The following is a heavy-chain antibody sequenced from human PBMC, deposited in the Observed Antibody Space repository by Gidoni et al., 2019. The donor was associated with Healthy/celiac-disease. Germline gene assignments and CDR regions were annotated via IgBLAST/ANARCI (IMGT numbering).Heavy chain of an antibody. CDR1: GGSFSGYY. Sequence: QVQLQQWGAGLLKPSETLSLTCAVYGGSFSGYYWSWIRQPPGKGLEWIGEINHSGSTNYNPSLKSRVTISVDTSKNQFSLKLSSVTAADTAVYYCARGSVVPADDNWFDPWGQGTLVTVSS. J-gene: IGHJ5*02. V-gene: IGHV4-34*01. D-gene: IGHD2-2*01. CDR2: INHSGST. CDR3: ARGSVVPADDNWFDP.